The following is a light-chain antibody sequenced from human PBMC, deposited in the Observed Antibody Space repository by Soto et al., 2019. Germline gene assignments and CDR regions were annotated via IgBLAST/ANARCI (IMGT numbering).Light chain of an antibody. CDR2: GAS. V-gene: IGKV3-20*01. CDR3: QQYGSSPLT. CDR1: QSVSSSY. J-gene: IGKJ3*01. Sequence: EIVLTQSPGTLSLSPGERATLSCRASQSVSSSYLAWYQQKPGQAPRLLIYGASSRATGIPDRFSGSGSGTHCTLTIIRLEPQDSAVYYCQQYGSSPLTFGPGTKVDIK.